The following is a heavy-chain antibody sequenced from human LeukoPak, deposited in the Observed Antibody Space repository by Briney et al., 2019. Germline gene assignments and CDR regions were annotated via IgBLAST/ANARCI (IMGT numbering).Heavy chain of an antibody. CDR3: ARSVTMVRGVLFDYMDV. CDR2: ISGNGANT. J-gene: IGHJ6*03. Sequence: GGTLRLSCAASGFTFTGYGMSWVRQAPGKGLEWVSSISGNGANTFYADSVRGRFTISRDNSKNTLYLQMNSLRAEDTAVYYCARSVTMVRGVLFDYMDVWGKGTTVTISS. CDR1: GFTFTGYG. D-gene: IGHD3-10*01. V-gene: IGHV3-23*01.